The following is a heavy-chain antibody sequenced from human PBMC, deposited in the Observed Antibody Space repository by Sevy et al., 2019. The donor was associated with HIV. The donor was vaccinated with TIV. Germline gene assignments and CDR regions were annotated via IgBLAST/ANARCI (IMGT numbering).Heavy chain of an antibody. CDR2: IYPGDSDT. CDR1: GYSFTSYW. J-gene: IGHJ6*02. D-gene: IGHD1-26*01. CDR3: ARRGGMGDYYYGMDV. V-gene: IGHV5-51*01. Sequence: GESLKISCKGFGYSFTSYWIGWVRQMPGKGLEWMGIIYPGDSDTRYSPSFEGQVTISADKSISTAYLQWSSLKASDTAMYYCARRGGMGDYYYGMDVWGQGTTVTVSS.